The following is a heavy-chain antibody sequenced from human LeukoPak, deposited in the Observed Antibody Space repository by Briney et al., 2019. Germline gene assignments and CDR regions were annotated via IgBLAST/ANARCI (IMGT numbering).Heavy chain of an antibody. J-gene: IGHJ4*02. V-gene: IGHV3-30*02. CDR3: AKRMYYYDSSGYPTLRE. Sequence: GGSLRLSCAACGFTFSSYGMHWVRQAPGKGLEWVAFIRYDGSNKYYADSVKGRFTISRDNSKNTLYLQMNSLRAEDTAVYYCAKRMYYYDSSGYPTLREWGQGTLVTVSS. CDR2: IRYDGSNK. CDR1: GFTFSSYG. D-gene: IGHD3-22*01.